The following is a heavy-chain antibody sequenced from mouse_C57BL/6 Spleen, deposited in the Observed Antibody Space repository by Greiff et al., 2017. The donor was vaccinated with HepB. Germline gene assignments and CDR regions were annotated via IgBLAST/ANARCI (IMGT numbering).Heavy chain of an antibody. CDR2: ISDGGSYT. D-gene: IGHD1-1*01. Sequence: EVQGVESGGGLVKPGGSLKLSCAASGFTFSSYAMSWVRQTPEKRLEWVATISDGGSYTYYPDNVKGRFTISRDNAKNNLYLQMSHLKSEDTAMYYCARERGRLFITTVVAPYYFDYWGQGTTLTVSS. CDR1: GFTFSSYA. V-gene: IGHV5-4*01. J-gene: IGHJ2*01. CDR3: ARERGRLFITTVVAPYYFDY.